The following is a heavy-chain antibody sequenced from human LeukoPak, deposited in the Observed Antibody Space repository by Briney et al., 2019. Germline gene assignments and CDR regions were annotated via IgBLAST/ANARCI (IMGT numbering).Heavy chain of an antibody. CDR1: GGSISSGSYY. CDR2: IYTSGST. D-gene: IGHD3-10*01. J-gene: IGHJ4*02. CDR3: ARGLHPRYYYGSGSYYKGWALDY. Sequence: SQTPSLTCTVSGGSISSGSYYWSWIRQPAGKGLEWIGRIYTSGSTNYNPSLKSRVTISVDTSKNQFSLKLSSVTAADTAVYYCARGLHPRYYYGSGSYYKGWALDYWGQGTLVTVSS. V-gene: IGHV4-61*02.